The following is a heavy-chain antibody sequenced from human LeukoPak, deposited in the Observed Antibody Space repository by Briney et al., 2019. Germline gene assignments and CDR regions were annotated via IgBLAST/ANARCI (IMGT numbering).Heavy chain of an antibody. CDR1: GFTFDDYA. CDR3: AKVSALAAAGPHFDY. Sequence: GGSLRLSCAASGFTFDDYAMHWVRHAPGKGLEWVSLISGDGGSTYYADSVKGRFTISRDNSKNSLYLQMNSLRTEDTALYYCAKVSALAAAGPHFDYWGQGTLVTVSS. V-gene: IGHV3-43*02. J-gene: IGHJ4*02. CDR2: ISGDGGST. D-gene: IGHD6-13*01.